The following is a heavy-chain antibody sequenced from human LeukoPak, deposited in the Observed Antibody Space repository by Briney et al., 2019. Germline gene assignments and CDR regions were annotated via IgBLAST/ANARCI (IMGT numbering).Heavy chain of an antibody. Sequence: GGSLRLSCAASGFTFSNFQMHWVRQAPGKGLEWVSSISGSSSYIYYVDSVQGRFTISRDNAKNSLYLQLNSLRAEDTAVYYCVTATTIDYWGQGTLVTVSS. V-gene: IGHV3-21*04. D-gene: IGHD1-26*01. CDR3: VTATTIDY. J-gene: IGHJ4*02. CDR2: ISGSSSYI. CDR1: GFTFSNFQ.